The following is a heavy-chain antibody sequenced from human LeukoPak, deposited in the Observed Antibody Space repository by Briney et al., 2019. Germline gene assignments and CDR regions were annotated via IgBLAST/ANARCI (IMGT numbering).Heavy chain of an antibody. CDR3: AKSEVGAISCVH. J-gene: IGHJ4*02. V-gene: IGHV1-46*01. CDR1: GYTFTNYY. CDR2: INPSGGST. Sequence: ASVTVSCKASGYTFTNYYMHWVRQAPGQGLEWMGIINPSGGSTSYAQKFQGRVTMTRDTSTSTVSMELSSLRSEDTAVYYCAKSEVGAISCVHWGQGTLVTVSS. D-gene: IGHD1-26*01.